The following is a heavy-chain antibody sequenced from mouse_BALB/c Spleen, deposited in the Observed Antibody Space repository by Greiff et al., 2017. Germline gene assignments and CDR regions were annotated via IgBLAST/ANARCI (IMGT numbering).Heavy chain of an antibody. Sequence: VQLQQSGAELARPGASVKLSCKASGYTFTSYWMQWVKQRPGQGLEWIGAIYPGDGDTRYTQNVKGKATFAADKSSSTAYMQLSSLASEDSAVYYCARSVYYCGRSYFDYWGQGTTLTVSS. CDR3: ARSVYYCGRSYFDY. J-gene: IGHJ2*01. D-gene: IGHD1-1*01. CDR1: GYTFTSYW. CDR2: IYPGDGDT. V-gene: IGHV1-87*01.